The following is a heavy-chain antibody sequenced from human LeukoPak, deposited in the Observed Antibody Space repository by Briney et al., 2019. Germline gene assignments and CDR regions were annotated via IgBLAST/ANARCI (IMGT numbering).Heavy chain of an antibody. CDR2: ISSSGSTI. Sequence: GGSLRLSCAASGFTFSSYSMNWIRQAPGKGLEWVSYISSSGSTIYYADSVKGRFTISRDNAKNSLYLQMNGLRAEDTAVYYCARDSYGDYVDYWGQGTLVTVSS. CDR1: GFTFSSYS. CDR3: ARDSYGDYVDY. D-gene: IGHD4-17*01. J-gene: IGHJ4*02. V-gene: IGHV3-48*04.